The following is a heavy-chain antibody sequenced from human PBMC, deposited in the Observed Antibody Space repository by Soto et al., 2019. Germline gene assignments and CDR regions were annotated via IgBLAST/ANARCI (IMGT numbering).Heavy chain of an antibody. Sequence: GGSLRLSCAASGFTFSSYWMSWVRQAPGKGLEWVANIKQDGSEKYYVDSVKGRFTISRDNAKNSLYLQMNSLRAEATAVYYCAIDQGDTETGSAFDIWGQGTMVTVS. D-gene: IGHD5-18*01. J-gene: IGHJ3*02. CDR1: GFTFSSYW. V-gene: IGHV3-7*01. CDR2: IKQDGSEK. CDR3: AIDQGDTETGSAFDI.